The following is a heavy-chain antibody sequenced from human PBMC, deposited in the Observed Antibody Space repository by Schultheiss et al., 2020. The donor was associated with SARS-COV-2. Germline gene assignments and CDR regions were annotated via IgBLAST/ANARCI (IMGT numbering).Heavy chain of an antibody. D-gene: IGHD5-12*01. V-gene: IGHV3-74*01. CDR3: ASKYSGYSVHYYYYGMDV. CDR2: INSDGSST. Sequence: GESLKISCSASGFTFSSYWMHWVRQAPGKGLEWVSGINSDGSSTSYADSVKGRFTISRDNAKNTLYLQMNSLRAEDTAVYYCASKYSGYSVHYYYYGMDVWGQGTTVTVSS. CDR1: GFTFSSYW. J-gene: IGHJ6*02.